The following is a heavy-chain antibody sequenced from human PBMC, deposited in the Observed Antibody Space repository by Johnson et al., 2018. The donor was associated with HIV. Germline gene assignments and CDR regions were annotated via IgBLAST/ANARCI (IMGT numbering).Heavy chain of an antibody. CDR2: ISSSGSTI. CDR1: GFSFSDYY. CDR3: ARRASGWHAFDI. Sequence: QVLLVESGGGLVKPGGSLRLSCAASGFSFSDYYMSWIRQAPGKGLEWVSYISSSGSTIYYADSVKGRFTISRDNSKSTLYLQMNSLRVEDTAVYFCARRASGWHAFDIWGQGTMVTVSS. J-gene: IGHJ3*02. D-gene: IGHD6-19*01. V-gene: IGHV3-11*04.